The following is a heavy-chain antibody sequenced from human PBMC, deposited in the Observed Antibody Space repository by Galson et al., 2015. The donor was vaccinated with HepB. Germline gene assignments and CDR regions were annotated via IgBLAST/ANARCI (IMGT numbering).Heavy chain of an antibody. Sequence: SLRLSCAASGFTVSDYYIHWVRQASGKGLAWVSRINSDGKNTAYADSVKGRFTISRDNAKHMVYLQLNSLRVEDTAVYYCARPRASGWVNDAIDIWGPGTMVTVSS. CDR3: ARPRASGWVNDAIDI. J-gene: IGHJ3*02. V-gene: IGHV3-74*01. CDR1: GFTVSDYY. CDR2: INSDGKNT. D-gene: IGHD6-19*01.